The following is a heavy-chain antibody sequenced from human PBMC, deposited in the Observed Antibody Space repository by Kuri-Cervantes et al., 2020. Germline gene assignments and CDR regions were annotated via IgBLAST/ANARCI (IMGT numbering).Heavy chain of an antibody. CDR3: ARDQYRRDPPPNFDC. D-gene: IGHD1-1*01. CDR2: ITPFNGNT. CDR1: GYTFTYRY. J-gene: IGHJ4*02. Sequence: SVKVSCKASGYTFTYRYLHWVRQAPGQALEWMGWITPFNGNTNYAQKFQDRVTITRDRSMSTAYMELSSLRSEDTAVYYCARDQYRRDPPPNFDCWGQGTLVTVSS. V-gene: IGHV1-45*02.